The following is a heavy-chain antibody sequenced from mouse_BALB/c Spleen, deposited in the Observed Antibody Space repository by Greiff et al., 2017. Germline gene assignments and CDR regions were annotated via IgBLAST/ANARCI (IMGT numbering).Heavy chain of an antibody. Sequence: QVTLKVSGPGILQPSQTLSLTCSFSGFSLSTFGMGVSWIRQPSGKGLEWLAHIYWDDDKHYNPSLKSRLTISKDTSNNQVFLKITTVDTADTATYYCARRALITTMDYWGQGTSVTVAS. V-gene: IGHV8-13*01. CDR3: ARRALITTMDY. D-gene: IGHD1-1*01. CDR2: IYWDDDK. J-gene: IGHJ4*01. CDR1: GFSLSTFGMG.